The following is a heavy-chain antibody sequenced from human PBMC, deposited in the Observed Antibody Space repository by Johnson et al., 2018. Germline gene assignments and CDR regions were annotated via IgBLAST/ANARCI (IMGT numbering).Heavy chain of an antibody. V-gene: IGHV1-69*01. J-gene: IGHJ3*02. D-gene: IGHD2-21*02. CDR3: ARDGKHIVVVTSISAFDI. CDR1: GGTFSSYA. Sequence: VQLVESGAEVKKPGSSVKVSCKASGGTFSSYAISWVRQAPGQGLEWMGGIIPIFGAANYAQKFQGRITITADESTSTAYMELSSLRSEDTAVYYCARDGKHIVVVTSISAFDIWGQGTMVTVSS. CDR2: IIPIFGAA.